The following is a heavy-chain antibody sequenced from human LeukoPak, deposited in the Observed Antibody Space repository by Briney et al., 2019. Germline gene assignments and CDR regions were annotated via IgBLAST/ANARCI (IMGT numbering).Heavy chain of an antibody. CDR1: GYTFTGYY. D-gene: IGHD3-22*01. V-gene: IGHV1-2*06. CDR2: INPNSGGT. J-gene: IGHJ4*02. Sequence: ASVKVSCKASGYTFTGYYMHWVRQAPGQGLEWIGRINPNSGGTNYAKKFQGGVTMTRDTSISTAYMELSRLRSDDTAVYYCARDPIYYYDSSGYYFWGQGTLVIVSS. CDR3: ARDPIYYYDSSGYYF.